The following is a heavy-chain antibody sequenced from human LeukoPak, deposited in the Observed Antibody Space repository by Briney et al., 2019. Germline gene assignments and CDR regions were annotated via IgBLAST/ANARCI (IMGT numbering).Heavy chain of an antibody. CDR3: ARQRLGTHYGRYGAFDY. Sequence: SQTLSLTCTVSGGSITSDGYYWSWIRQHPGKGLEWIGYIYYSGNTYYNPSHTSRATISVDTSNNQFSLKLTSVTAADTAVYYCARQRLGTHYGRYGAFDYWGQGTLVTVSS. CDR1: GGSITSDGYY. V-gene: IGHV4-31*03. D-gene: IGHD1-14*01. CDR2: IYYSGNT. J-gene: IGHJ4*02.